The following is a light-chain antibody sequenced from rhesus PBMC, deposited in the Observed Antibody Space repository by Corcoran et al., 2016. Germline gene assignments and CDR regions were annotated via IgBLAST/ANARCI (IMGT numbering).Light chain of an antibody. J-gene: IGKJ1*01. CDR2: QTS. Sequence: DIVLTQSQVSLAVSPGQRTPITCSARARVSLFGTHLFNCYHQKPGQPPKLLIYQTSNKATGVPVRFSCRRSGNDFTLTINRVEADDAAEYDCLQGKKSWTFGQGTKVEIK. V-gene: IGKV7-13*01. CDR3: LQGKKSWT. CDR1: ARVSLFGTHL.